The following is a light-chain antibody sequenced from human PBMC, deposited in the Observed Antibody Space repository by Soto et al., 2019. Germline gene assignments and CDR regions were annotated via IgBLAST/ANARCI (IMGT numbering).Light chain of an antibody. V-gene: IGKV1-5*01. CDR2: DVS. Sequence: DIQMTQSPSTVSAYVGDSVTITCRASQSITTWLAWYQQRPGKAPKLLIYDVSSLQSGVPSRFSGSGSGTEFALTISSLQPDDFATYYCQHYYDYPWTFGQGTKVDIK. CDR3: QHYYDYPWT. CDR1: QSITTW. J-gene: IGKJ1*01.